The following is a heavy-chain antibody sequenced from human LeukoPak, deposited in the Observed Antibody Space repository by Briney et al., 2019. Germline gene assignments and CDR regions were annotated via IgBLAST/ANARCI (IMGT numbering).Heavy chain of an antibody. J-gene: IGHJ4*02. D-gene: IGHD3-22*01. CDR1: GGSISSSNW. CDR3: ARSTGVFNYYDSRGGAFDI. V-gene: IGHV4-4*02. CDR2: IYHSGST. Sequence: NPSETLSLTCAVSGGSISSSNWWSWVRQPPGKGLEWIGEIYHSGSTNYNPSLKSRVTISVDKSKNQFSLKLSSVTAADTAVYYCARSTGVFNYYDSRGGAFDIWGQGTLVTVSS.